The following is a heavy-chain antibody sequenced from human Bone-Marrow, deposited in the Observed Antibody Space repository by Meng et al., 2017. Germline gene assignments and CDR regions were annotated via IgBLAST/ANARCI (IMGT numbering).Heavy chain of an antibody. V-gene: IGHV2-5*01. J-gene: IGHJ5*02. D-gene: IGHD2-21*02. Sequence: SGPTLVKPTQTLTLTCTFSGFSLSTSGVGVGWIRQPPGKALEWLTLIYWNDDNRYSPSLKSRLTITKDTSKNQVVLTMTNMDPVDTATYYCVHTDWRLNWFDPWGQGTLVTVSS. CDR3: VHTDWRLNWFDP. CDR2: IYWNDDN. CDR1: GFSLSTSGVG.